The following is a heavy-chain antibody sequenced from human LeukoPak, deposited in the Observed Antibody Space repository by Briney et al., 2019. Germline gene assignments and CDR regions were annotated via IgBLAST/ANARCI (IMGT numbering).Heavy chain of an antibody. D-gene: IGHD2/OR15-2a*01. V-gene: IGHV4-59*11. CDR2: IYYSGST. CDR3: ARDNRNPHYYYFYMDV. Sequence: PSETLSLTCTVSGGSISSHYWSWIRQPPGKGLEWIGYIYYSGSTNYNPSLKSRVTISVDTSKNQFSLKLSSVTAADTAVYYCARDNRNPHYYYFYMDVWGKGTTVTVSS. CDR1: GGSISSHY. J-gene: IGHJ6*03.